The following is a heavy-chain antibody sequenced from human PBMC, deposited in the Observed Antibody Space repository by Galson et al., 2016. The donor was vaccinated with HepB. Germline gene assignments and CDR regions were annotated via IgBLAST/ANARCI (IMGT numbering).Heavy chain of an antibody. V-gene: IGHV3-48*03. D-gene: IGHD3-3*01. J-gene: IGHJ4*02. CDR1: GFTFSDYE. CDR2: ISSSGSTI. Sequence: SLRLSCAASGFTFSDYEMNWVRQAPGKGLEWVSYISSSGSTIYYADSVKGRFTISRDNAKNSLYLQMNSLRAEDTAVYLCARDSYDFWSGYFPHLFDYWGQGTPVTVSS. CDR3: ARDSYDFWSGYFPHLFDY.